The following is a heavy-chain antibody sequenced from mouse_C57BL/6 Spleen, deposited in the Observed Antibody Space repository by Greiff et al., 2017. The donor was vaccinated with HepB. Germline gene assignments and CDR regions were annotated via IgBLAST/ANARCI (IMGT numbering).Heavy chain of an antibody. CDR2: IYPGDGDT. J-gene: IGHJ4*01. Sequence: VQLQQSGAELVKPGASVKISSKASGYAFSSYWMNWVKQRPGKGLEWIGQIYPGDGDTNYNGKFKGKATLTADKSSSTAYMQLSSLTSEDSAVYFCARNRPKYYYAMDYWGQGTSVTVSS. CDR1: GYAFSSYW. CDR3: ARNRPKYYYAMDY. V-gene: IGHV1-80*01.